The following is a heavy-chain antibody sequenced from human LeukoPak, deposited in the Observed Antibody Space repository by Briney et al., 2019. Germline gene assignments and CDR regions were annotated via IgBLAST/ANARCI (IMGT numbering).Heavy chain of an antibody. CDR3: AEDKSSGWYYFDY. V-gene: IGHV3-43*02. Sequence: TGGSLRLSCAASGFTFDDYAMHWVRQAPGKGLEWVSLISGDGGSTYYADSVKGRFTISRDNSKNSLYLQMNSLRTEDTALYYCAEDKSSGWYYFDYWGQGTLVTVSS. CDR2: ISGDGGST. D-gene: IGHD6-19*01. J-gene: IGHJ4*02. CDR1: GFTFDDYA.